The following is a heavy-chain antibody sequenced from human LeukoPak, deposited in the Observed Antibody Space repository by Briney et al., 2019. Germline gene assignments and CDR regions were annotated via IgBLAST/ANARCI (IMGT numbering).Heavy chain of an antibody. J-gene: IGHJ6*02. V-gene: IGHV1-18*01. CDR1: GYTFTSYG. D-gene: IGHD6-19*01. CDR3: AKVWLEVAGTGSGMDV. Sequence: ASVKVSCKASGYTFTSYGISWVRQAPEQGLEWMGWISAYNGNTNYAQKLQGRVTMTTDTSTSTAYMELRSLRSDDTAVYYCAKVWLEVAGTGSGMDVWGQGTTVTVSS. CDR2: ISAYNGNT.